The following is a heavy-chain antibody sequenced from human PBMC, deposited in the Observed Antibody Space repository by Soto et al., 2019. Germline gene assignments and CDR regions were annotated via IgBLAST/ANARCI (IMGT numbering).Heavy chain of an antibody. J-gene: IGHJ5*02. Sequence: GGSLRLSCAASGFTFSSYSMNWVRQAPGKGLEWVSYISSSSSTIYYADSVNGRFTISRDNAKNSLYLQMNSLRDEDTAVYYCARDHPPTYCGGDCYDNWFDPWGQGTLVTVSS. D-gene: IGHD2-21*02. CDR3: ARDHPPTYCGGDCYDNWFDP. CDR1: GFTFSSYS. V-gene: IGHV3-48*02. CDR2: ISSSSSTI.